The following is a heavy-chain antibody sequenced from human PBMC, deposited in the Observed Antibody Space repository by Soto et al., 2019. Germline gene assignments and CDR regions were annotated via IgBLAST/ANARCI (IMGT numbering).Heavy chain of an antibody. CDR3: ASHAGTYYYNDMDV. D-gene: IGHD1-1*01. V-gene: IGHV1-69*12. Sequence: QVQLVQSGAEVKKPGSSVKVSCKASGGSFSTYAISWVRHAPGQGLEWMGGVIPILGTTNNAQKFQGRVTITAEESTGTAYRELASLRSEDTALYYCASHAGTYYYNDMDVWGQGTTVTVS. CDR1: GGSFSTYA. CDR2: VIPILGTT. J-gene: IGHJ6*02.